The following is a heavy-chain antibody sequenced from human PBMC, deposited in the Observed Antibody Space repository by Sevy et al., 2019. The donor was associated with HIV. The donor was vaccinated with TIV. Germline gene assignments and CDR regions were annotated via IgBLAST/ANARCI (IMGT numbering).Heavy chain of an antibody. CDR2: ISAYNGNT. D-gene: IGHD1-1*01. Sequence: ASVKVSCKASGYTFTSYGISWVRQAPGQGLEWMGWISAYNGNTNYAQKLQGRVTMTTDTSTSTAYMELRSLRSDDTAVYYCARWMRLLWERAVYGMDVWGQGTMVTVSS. CDR1: GYTFTSYG. V-gene: IGHV1-18*01. CDR3: ARWMRLLWERAVYGMDV. J-gene: IGHJ6*02.